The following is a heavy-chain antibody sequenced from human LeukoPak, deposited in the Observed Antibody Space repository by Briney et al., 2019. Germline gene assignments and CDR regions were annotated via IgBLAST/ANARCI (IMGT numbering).Heavy chain of an antibody. Sequence: PSETLSLTCTVSGGSISSYYWSWIRQPAGKGLEWIGRICTSGSTNYNPSLKSRVTMSVDTSKDQFSLKLSSVTAADTAVYYCARDLTPVGQWLVREGDWFDPWGQRTLATVSS. CDR1: GGSISSYY. V-gene: IGHV4-4*07. D-gene: IGHD6-19*01. CDR2: ICTSGST. J-gene: IGHJ5*02. CDR3: ARDLTPVGQWLVREGDWFDP.